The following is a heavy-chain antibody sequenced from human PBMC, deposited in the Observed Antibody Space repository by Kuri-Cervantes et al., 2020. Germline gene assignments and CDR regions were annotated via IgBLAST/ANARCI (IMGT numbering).Heavy chain of an antibody. J-gene: IGHJ3*02. CDR1: GGSISSYY. Sequence: ESLKISCTVSGGSISSYYWSWIRQPAGKGLEWIGRIYTSGSTNYNPSLKSRVTMSVDTSKNQFSLKLSSVTAADTAAYYCARVLRSALGAFDIWGQGTMVTVSS. CDR3: ARVLRSALGAFDI. V-gene: IGHV4-4*07. CDR2: IYTSGST. D-gene: IGHD5-24*01.